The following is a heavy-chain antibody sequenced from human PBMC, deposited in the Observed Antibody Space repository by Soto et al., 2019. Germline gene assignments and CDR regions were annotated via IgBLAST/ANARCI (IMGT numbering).Heavy chain of an antibody. CDR2: ISASGSYT. D-gene: IGHD6-13*01. J-gene: IGHJ5*02. CDR3: ARAKGYAAAAES. CDR1: GFTFSDHY. Sequence: QVHLVESGGGLVKPGGSLRLSCAASGFTFSDHYMSWIRQAPGKGLEWIAYISASGSYTNYADFLKGRFSISRDNANNSVYLQMNSLRDEDTAVYFCARAKGYAAAAESWGQGTLVTVSS. V-gene: IGHV3-11*05.